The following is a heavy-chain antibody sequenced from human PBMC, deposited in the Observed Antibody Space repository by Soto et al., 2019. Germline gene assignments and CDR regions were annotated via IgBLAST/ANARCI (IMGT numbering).Heavy chain of an antibody. V-gene: IGHV3-48*02. J-gene: IGHJ4*02. Sequence: PGGSLRLSCAASGFTFSNFRMNWIRQAPGKGLEWASHIDGSGTAMSYVDSVKGRFTISRDNAKNSLYLEMTSLRDEDTAVYYCARQLYTVVTPQDYWGRGTLVTVSS. D-gene: IGHD2-21*02. CDR2: IDGSGTAM. CDR3: ARQLYTVVTPQDY. CDR1: GFTFSNFR.